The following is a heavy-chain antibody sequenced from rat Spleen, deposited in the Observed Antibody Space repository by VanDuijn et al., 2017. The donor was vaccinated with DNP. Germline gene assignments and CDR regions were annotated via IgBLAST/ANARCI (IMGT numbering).Heavy chain of an antibody. V-gene: IGHV2S63*01. CDR1: GFSLTDYS. J-gene: IGHJ1*01. CDR2: MWSGGST. Sequence: VQLKESGPGLVQPSQTLSLTCTVSGFSLTDYSVHWVRQPPGKGLEWMGVMWSGGSTAYNLALKSRLSINRDTSKSQVFLQMNSLQPEDTGTYYCARHRGGAFAGYFDFWGPGTMVTVSS. D-gene: IGHD1-11*01. CDR3: ARHRGGAFAGYFDF.